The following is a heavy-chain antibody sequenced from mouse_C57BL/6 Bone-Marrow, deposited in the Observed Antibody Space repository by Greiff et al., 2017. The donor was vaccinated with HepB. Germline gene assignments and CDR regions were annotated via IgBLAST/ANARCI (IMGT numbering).Heavy chain of an antibody. CDR1: GYTFTDYE. Sequence: VQLQQSGAELVRPGASVTLSCKASGYTFTDYEMHWVKQTPVHGLEWIGAIDPETGGTAYNQKFKGKAILTADKSSSTAYMELRSLTSEDSAVYYCTNRPSLFPNAMDYWGQGTSVTVSS. CDR2: IDPETGGT. CDR3: TNRPSLFPNAMDY. D-gene: IGHD2-3*01. V-gene: IGHV1-15*01. J-gene: IGHJ4*01.